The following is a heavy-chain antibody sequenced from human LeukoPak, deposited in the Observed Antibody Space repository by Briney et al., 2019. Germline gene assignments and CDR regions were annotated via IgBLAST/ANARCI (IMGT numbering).Heavy chain of an antibody. CDR3: ARVPTAWSGYYPFDY. J-gene: IGHJ4*02. Sequence: PGGSLRLSCAASGFTFSSYGMHWVRQTPGKGLEWVAFIRYDGSNEFYVDSVKGRFTISRDNSKSTLYLQMTSLRSEDTAVYYCARVPTAWSGYYPFDYWGQGTLVTVSS. CDR2: IRYDGSNE. D-gene: IGHD3-3*01. CDR1: GFTFSSYG. V-gene: IGHV3-30*02.